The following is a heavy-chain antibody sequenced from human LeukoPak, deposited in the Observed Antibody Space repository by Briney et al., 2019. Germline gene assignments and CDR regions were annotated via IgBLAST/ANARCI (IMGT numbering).Heavy chain of an antibody. D-gene: IGHD5-18*01. CDR3: ATVGYSYGAFDY. Sequence: ASAKVSCKVSGYTPTEISLQCVRHAPGKGREWMGGFDREDGETMYAQKFQGRVTMTEDTSTDTAFMELSSLRSEDTAVYYCATVGYSYGAFDYWGQGTLVIVSS. V-gene: IGHV1-24*01. CDR1: GYTPTEIS. CDR2: FDREDGET. J-gene: IGHJ4*02.